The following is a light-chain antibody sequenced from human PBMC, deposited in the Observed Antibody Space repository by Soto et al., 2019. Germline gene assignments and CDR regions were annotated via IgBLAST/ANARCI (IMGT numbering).Light chain of an antibody. CDR1: QSVSNS. CDR3: QQYNNWPWT. J-gene: IGKJ1*01. Sequence: EIVLTQSPATLSLPPGERATLSCRASQSVSNSLAWFQQKPGQAPRLLIYGASTRATGIPARFSGSGTGTEFTLTISSLQSEDFAVYYCQQYNNWPWTFGQGTKVDIK. CDR2: GAS. V-gene: IGKV3-15*01.